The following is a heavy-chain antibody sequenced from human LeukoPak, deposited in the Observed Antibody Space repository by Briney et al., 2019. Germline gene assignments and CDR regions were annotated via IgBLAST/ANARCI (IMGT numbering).Heavy chain of an antibody. CDR1: GFTFSSYA. J-gene: IGHJ4*02. CDR2: ISYDGSNK. Sequence: GRSLRLSCAASGFTFSSYAMHWVRQAPGKGLEWVAVISYDGSNKYYADSVKGRFTISRDNSKNTLYLQMNSLRAEDTAVYYCARDLGRAGIGFDYWGQGTLVTVSS. V-gene: IGHV3-30*04. D-gene: IGHD1-26*01. CDR3: ARDLGRAGIGFDY.